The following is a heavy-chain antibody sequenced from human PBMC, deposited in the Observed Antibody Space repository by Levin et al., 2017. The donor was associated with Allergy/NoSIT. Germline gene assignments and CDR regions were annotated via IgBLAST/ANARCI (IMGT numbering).Heavy chain of an antibody. J-gene: IGHJ4*02. CDR2: IYHSGST. V-gene: IGHV4-38-2*02. CDR1: GYSISSGYY. Sequence: SETLSLTCAVSGYSISSGYYWGWIRQPPGKGLEWIGSIYHSGSTYYNPSLKSRVTISVDTSKNQFSLKLSSVTAADTAVYYCAREHSGSSRDDYWGQGTPVTVSS. CDR3: AREHSGSSRDDY. D-gene: IGHD1-26*01.